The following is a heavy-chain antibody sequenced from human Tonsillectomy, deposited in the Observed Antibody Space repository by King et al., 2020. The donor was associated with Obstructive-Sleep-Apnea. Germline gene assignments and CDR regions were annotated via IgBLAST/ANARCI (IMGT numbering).Heavy chain of an antibody. D-gene: IGHD3-22*01. CDR3: ARLRYDSNGYYYGDY. V-gene: IGHV5-10-1*01. CDR2: IDPSDSYT. CDR1: GYSVTNYW. Sequence: VQLVESGAEVKKPGESLRISCKGSGYSVTNYWITWVRQMPGKGLEWMGRIDPSDSYTNYSPSFQGHVTIIADKSISPAYLQWSSLKASDTAMYYCARLRYDSNGYYYGDYWGQGTLVTVSS. J-gene: IGHJ4*02.